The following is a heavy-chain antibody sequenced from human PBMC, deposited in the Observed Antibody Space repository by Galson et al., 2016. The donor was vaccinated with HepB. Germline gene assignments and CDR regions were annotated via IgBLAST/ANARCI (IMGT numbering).Heavy chain of an antibody. Sequence: SLRLSCAASGFTFSRCGMHWVRQAPGKGLEWVAVISYDGNYKYYADSVKGRFTISRDNSKHTLYLQMNSLRAEDTAVYYCAKDGHPSPIGGSGTFSSYYQYYYVDVWGKGTTVTVSS. CDR2: ISYDGNYK. CDR1: GFTFSRCG. D-gene: IGHD3-10*01. J-gene: IGHJ6*03. V-gene: IGHV3-30*18. CDR3: AKDGHPSPIGGSGTFSSYYQYYYVDV.